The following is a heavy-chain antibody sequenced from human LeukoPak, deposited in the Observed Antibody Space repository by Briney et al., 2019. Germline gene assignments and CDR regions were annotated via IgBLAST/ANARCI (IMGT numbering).Heavy chain of an antibody. Sequence: SGGSLRLSCAASGFTFSSPAMHWVRQAPGKGLEWVGRIKRKANSYANAYSATVRGTFSISREDSKNAAYLQMNSLKTEDTAVYYCTRQPDCSSTSCYRHYCYYYGMDVWGKGTTVTVSS. J-gene: IGHJ6*04. CDR2: IKRKANSYAN. V-gene: IGHV3-73*01. CDR3: TRQPDCSSTSCYRHYCYYYGMDV. D-gene: IGHD2-2*02. CDR1: GFTFSSPA.